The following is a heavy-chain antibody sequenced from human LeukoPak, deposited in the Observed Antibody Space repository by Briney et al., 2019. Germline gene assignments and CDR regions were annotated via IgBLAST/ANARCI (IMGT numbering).Heavy chain of an antibody. CDR2: IYHSGST. CDR1: GYSTSSGYY. Sequence: SETLSLTCTVSGYSTSSGYYWGWIRQPPGKGLEWIGSIYHSGSTSYNPSLKSRLTISVDTSRNQFSLKPSSVTAADTAVYYCARMYRAWGPFDYWGQGTLVTVSS. CDR3: ARMYRAWGPFDY. V-gene: IGHV4-38-2*02. J-gene: IGHJ4*02. D-gene: IGHD3-16*01.